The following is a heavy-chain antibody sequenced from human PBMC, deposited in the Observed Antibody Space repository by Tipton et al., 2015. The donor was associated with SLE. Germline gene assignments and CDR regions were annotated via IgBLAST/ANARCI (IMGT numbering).Heavy chain of an antibody. CDR1: GGSISSYY. CDR3: ARLGVGCANCWYYFDL. D-gene: IGHD2-21*01. CDR2: IYYSGST. Sequence: TLSLTCTVSGGSISSYYWSWIRQPPGKGLEWIGYIYYSGSTNYNPSLKSRVTISVDTSKNQFSLKVSSVTAADTAVYYCARLGVGCANCWYYFDLWGQGALVTVSS. V-gene: IGHV4-59*01. J-gene: IGHJ4*02.